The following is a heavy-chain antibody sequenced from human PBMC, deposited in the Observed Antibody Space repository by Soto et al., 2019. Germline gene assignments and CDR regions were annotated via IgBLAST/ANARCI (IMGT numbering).Heavy chain of an antibody. J-gene: IGHJ6*02. CDR3: ARQWELSGYYYGMDV. V-gene: IGHV1-8*01. Sequence: ASVKVSCKASGYTFTSYDINWVRQATGQGLEWMGWMNPNSGNTGYAQKFQGRVTLTRDTSISTAYMELSSLRSEDTAVYYCARQWELSGYYYGMDVWGQGTTVTVSS. CDR2: MNPNSGNT. CDR1: GYTFTSYD. D-gene: IGHD1-26*01.